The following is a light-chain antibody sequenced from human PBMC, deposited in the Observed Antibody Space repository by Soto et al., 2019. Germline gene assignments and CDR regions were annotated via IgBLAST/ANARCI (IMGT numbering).Light chain of an antibody. Sequence: EILVTHSPGTLAVSSGEITALSFSAIERLSPVYLAWYQQRPGQPPRLLIYGASNRATGIPDRFSGSGSGTDFTLIINRLEPEDVAIYYCQQYGGSPRITFGQGTRLEI. CDR3: QQYGGSPRIT. CDR1: ERLSPVY. CDR2: GAS. J-gene: IGKJ5*01. V-gene: IGKV3-20*01.